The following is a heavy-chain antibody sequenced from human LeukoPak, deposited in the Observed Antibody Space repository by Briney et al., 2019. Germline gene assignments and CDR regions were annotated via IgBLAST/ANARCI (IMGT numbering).Heavy chain of an antibody. V-gene: IGHV4-59*08. Sequence: SETLSLTCAVYGGSFSGYYWSWIRQPPGKGMEWIASLFYTGSTHYNPSLKSRVTISGDTSKNQFSLNVWSVTAADTAVYYCARRPSPPDAFDIWGQGTMVTVSS. CDR1: GGSFSGYY. CDR2: LFYTGST. CDR3: ARRPSPPDAFDI. J-gene: IGHJ3*02.